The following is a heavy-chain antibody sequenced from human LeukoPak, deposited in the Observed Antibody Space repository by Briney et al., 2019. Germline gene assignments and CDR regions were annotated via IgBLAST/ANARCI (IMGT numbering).Heavy chain of an antibody. CDR1: GFTVSSNY. D-gene: IGHD3-22*01. V-gene: IGHV3-53*04. CDR2: IYSGGNT. J-gene: IGHJ4*02. Sequence: GGSLRLSCAASGFTVSSNYMSWVRQAPGKGLEWVSVIYSGGNTYYADPVEGRFTISRHNSKNTLYLQMNSLRAEDTAVYYCARMRYYDSGGYPNFDYWGQGTLVTVSS. CDR3: ARMRYYDSGGYPNFDY.